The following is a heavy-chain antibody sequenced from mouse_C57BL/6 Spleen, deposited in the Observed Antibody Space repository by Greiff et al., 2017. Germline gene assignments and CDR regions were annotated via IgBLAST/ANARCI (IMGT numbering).Heavy chain of an antibody. J-gene: IGHJ4*01. D-gene: IGHD3-3*01. CDR1: GYTFTSYG. Sequence: QVQLQQSGAELARPGASVKLSCKASGYTFTSYGISWVKQRTGQGLEWIGEIYPRSGNTYYNEKLKGKATLTADKASSTAYMELRSLTSEDSAVYFGARSGRDNYAMDYWGQGTSVTVSS. CDR2: IYPRSGNT. V-gene: IGHV1-81*01. CDR3: ARSGRDNYAMDY.